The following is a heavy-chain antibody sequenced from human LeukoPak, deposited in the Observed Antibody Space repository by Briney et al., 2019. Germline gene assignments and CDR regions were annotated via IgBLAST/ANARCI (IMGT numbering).Heavy chain of an antibody. D-gene: IGHD1-26*01. J-gene: IGHJ4*02. CDR3: ARGMGAADF. CDR1: AGSISSDFW. Sequence: HSETLSLTCAVSAGSISSDFWWGWVRQPPGTGLEWIGEISHSGNTNYNPSLKSRVTISLDKSENQFSLNLSSVTAADTALYYCARGMGAADFWGQGTLVTVSS. V-gene: IGHV4-4*02. CDR2: ISHSGNT.